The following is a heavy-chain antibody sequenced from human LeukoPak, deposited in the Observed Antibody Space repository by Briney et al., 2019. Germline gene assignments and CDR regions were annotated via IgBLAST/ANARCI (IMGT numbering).Heavy chain of an antibody. J-gene: IGHJ6*03. CDR1: GFTFSSYW. CDR3: ARETSGSYYGQQYYYYYMDV. D-gene: IGHD1-26*01. Sequence: GSLRLSCAASGFTFSSYWMSWVRQAPGKGLEWVANIKQDGSEKYYVDSVKGRFTISRDNAKNSLYLQMNSLRAEDTAVYYCARETSGSYYGQQYYYYYMDVWGKGTTVTVSS. V-gene: IGHV3-7*01. CDR2: IKQDGSEK.